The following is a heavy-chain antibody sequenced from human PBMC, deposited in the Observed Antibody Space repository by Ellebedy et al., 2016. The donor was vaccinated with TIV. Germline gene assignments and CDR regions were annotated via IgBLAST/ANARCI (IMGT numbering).Heavy chain of an antibody. J-gene: IGHJ1*01. CDR3: ARAPRQNSGYQEYFQN. CDR2: INQDGSVK. Sequence: PGGSLRLSCAASGFTVTNYWMSWVRQVPGQGLEWVANINQDGSVKKYVGSVRGRFIISKDGAENSLYLQMNSLRAEDTAVYYCARAPRQNSGYQEYFQNWGQGTLVTVSS. CDR1: GFTVTNYW. V-gene: IGHV3-7*03. D-gene: IGHD3-22*01.